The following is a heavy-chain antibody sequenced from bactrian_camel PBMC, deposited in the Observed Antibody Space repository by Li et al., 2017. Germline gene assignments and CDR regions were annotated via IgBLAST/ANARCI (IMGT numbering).Heavy chain of an antibody. D-gene: IGHD1*01. Sequence: QVQLVESGGGSVQAGGSLRLSCAASVLYSSYCMGWFLQAPGKEREAVAAINRVDTTFYAGSVKGRFTISKDNRKNILYLQMNSLTPGDTAMYYCTARYEFGLGACSGVGGLGFWGQGTQVTVS. CDR2: INRVDTT. J-gene: IGHJ6*01. V-gene: IGHV3S55*01. CDR3: TARYEFGLGACSGVGGLGF. CDR1: VLYSSYC.